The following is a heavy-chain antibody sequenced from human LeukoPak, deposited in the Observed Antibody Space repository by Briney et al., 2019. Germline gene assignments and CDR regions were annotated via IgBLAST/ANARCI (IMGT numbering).Heavy chain of an antibody. J-gene: IGHJ3*02. CDR2: IYNSGST. CDR3: ARRHKVGAGDALDI. V-gene: IGHV4-59*08. CDR1: GGSISNYY. Sequence: SETLSLTCTVSGGSISNYYWTWIRQPPGKGLEWIGYIYNSGSTNYNPSLKSRVTISVDTSKNQFSLKLSSVTAADTAVYYCARRHKVGAGDALDIWGQGTMVTVSS. D-gene: IGHD3-10*01.